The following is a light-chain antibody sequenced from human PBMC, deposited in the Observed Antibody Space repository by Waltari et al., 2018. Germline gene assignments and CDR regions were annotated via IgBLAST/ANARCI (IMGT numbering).Light chain of an antibody. CDR1: QRVLYSSNNKNY. V-gene: IGKV4-1*01. CDR2: WAS. Sequence: DIVMTQSPDSLAVSLGERATINCKSSQRVLYSSNNKNYLAWHQQKPGQPPKLLIYWASTRESGVPDRFSGSGSGTDFTLTISSLQAEDVAVYYCQQYYSTPPTFGPGTKVDIK. CDR3: QQYYSTPPT. J-gene: IGKJ3*01.